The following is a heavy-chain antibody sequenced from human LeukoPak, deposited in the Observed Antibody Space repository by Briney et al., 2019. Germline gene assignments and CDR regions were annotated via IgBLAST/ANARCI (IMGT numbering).Heavy chain of an antibody. CDR3: ARGERDILTGYLTPYFDY. Sequence: SETLSLTCTVSGGYISSSSYYWGWIRQPPGKGLEWIGSIYYSGSTYYNPSLKSRVTISVDTSKNQFSLKLSSVTAADTAVYYCARGERDILTGYLTPYFDYWGQGTLVTVSS. V-gene: IGHV4-39*07. J-gene: IGHJ4*02. CDR1: GGYISSSSYY. CDR2: IYYSGST. D-gene: IGHD3-9*01.